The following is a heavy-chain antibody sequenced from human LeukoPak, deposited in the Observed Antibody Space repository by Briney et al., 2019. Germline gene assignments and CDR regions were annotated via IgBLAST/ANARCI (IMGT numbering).Heavy chain of an antibody. CDR1: GFTVSSYY. J-gene: IGHJ4*02. V-gene: IGHV3-53*01. CDR2: IYSGGNT. Sequence: GGSLRPSCAASGFTVSSYYMSWVRQAPGKGLEWVSVIYSGGNTYYADSVKGRFTISRDNAKNSLYLQMNSLRAEDTAVYYCARDRTAAAGMVDYWGQGTLVTVSS. D-gene: IGHD6-13*01. CDR3: ARDRTAAAGMVDY.